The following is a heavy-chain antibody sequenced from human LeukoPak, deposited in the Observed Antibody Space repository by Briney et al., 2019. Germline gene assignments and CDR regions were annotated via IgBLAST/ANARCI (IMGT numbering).Heavy chain of an antibody. CDR2: IYYSGST. D-gene: IGHD6-13*01. CDR3: ARGYGKQQDYYYGMDV. V-gene: IGHV4-59*12. CDR1: GGSISSYY. Sequence: SETLSLTCTVSGGSISSYYWSWIRQPPGKGLEWIGYIYYSGSTNYNPSLKSRVTISVDTSKNQFSLKLSSVTAADTAVYYCARGYGKQQDYYYGMDVWGQGTTVTVSS. J-gene: IGHJ6*02.